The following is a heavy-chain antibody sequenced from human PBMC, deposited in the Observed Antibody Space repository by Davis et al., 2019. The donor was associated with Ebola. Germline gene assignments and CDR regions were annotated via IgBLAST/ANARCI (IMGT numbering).Heavy chain of an antibody. CDR3: ARGLRPRPWDYYGMDV. D-gene: IGHD6-25*01. CDR2: IGHLGST. CDR1: GGSFSGFY. Sequence: SETLSLTCAVHGGSFSGFYWNWIRQVPGKGLEWIGEIGHLGSTNYNPSLTSRVTISLDTSKSRFFLRLTSVTAADTAVYYCARGLRPRPWDYYGMDVWGQGTTVSVSS. J-gene: IGHJ6*02. V-gene: IGHV4-34*01.